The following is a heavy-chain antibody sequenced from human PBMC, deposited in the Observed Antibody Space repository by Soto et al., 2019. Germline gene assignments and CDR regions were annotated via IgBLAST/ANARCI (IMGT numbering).Heavy chain of an antibody. CDR2: ISGSGDST. J-gene: IGHJ4*02. CDR3: AKERDNGAVRCYFDY. Sequence: EVQLLESGGILVHPGGSLRLSCAASGFTFSSYAMTWVRQAPGKRLEWVSAISGSGDSTYYADSVKGRFTISRDQSKNTLYRQMHSLRAEDTDVYFCAKERDNGAVRCYFDYWDQGTLVTVSS. D-gene: IGHD2-8*01. CDR1: GFTFSSYA. V-gene: IGHV3-23*01.